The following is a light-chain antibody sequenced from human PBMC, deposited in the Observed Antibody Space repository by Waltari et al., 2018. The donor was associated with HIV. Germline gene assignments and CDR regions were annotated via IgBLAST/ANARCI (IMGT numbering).Light chain of an antibody. J-gene: IGLJ1*01. CDR3: KTRDRSGNLYV. V-gene: IGLV3-19*01. Sequence: SSELTQDPAVSVALGQTVKITCQGDYLRTYYASWYQQKPGQAPVLVSYGKNRRPSEIPDRFSSSASRNTASLIITGAQAEDEAEYYCKTRDRSGNLYVFGTGTTVTVL. CDR2: GKN. CDR1: YLRTYY.